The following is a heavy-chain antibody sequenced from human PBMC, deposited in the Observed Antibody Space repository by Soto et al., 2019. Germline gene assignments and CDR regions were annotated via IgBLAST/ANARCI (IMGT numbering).Heavy chain of an antibody. CDR2: IYKSTTT. CDR1: GDSISTVDYF. V-gene: IGHV4-30-4*01. Sequence: KTSETLSLTCSVSGDSISTVDYFWAWIRQPPGQALEYIGYIYKSTTTYYNPSFEGRVAISLDTSKSQFSLTVTSVTAADTAVYFCARGRYCLTGRCFPNWFDSWGQGTLFTVSS. J-gene: IGHJ5*01. D-gene: IGHD2-15*01. CDR3: ARGRYCLTGRCFPNWFDS.